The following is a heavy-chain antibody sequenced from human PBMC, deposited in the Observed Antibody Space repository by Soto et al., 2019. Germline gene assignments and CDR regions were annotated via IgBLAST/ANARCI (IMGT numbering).Heavy chain of an antibody. CDR2: MSSTSSYI. CDR3: ATTYGQAYYYYGMDM. D-gene: IGHD3-10*01. J-gene: IGHJ6*02. V-gene: IGHV3-21*01. Sequence: EVQLVESGGGLVKPGGSLRLSCAGSGIPVSDYTMNWVRQAPGKGLEWVSCMSSTSSYIYYADSVKGRFTISRDNAKNTLYLQMNSLRDEETAVYYCATTYGQAYYYYGMDMWGQGTTVTVSS. CDR1: GIPVSDYT.